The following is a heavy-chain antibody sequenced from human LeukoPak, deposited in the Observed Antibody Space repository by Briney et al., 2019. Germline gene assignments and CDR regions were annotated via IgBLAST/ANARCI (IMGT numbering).Heavy chain of an antibody. D-gene: IGHD3-16*01. CDR1: GYTFTGYY. J-gene: IGHJ4*02. CDR2: INPNSGGT. V-gene: IGHV1-2*02. CDR3: ARGGEGEAWGYFDY. Sequence: ASVKVSCKASGYTFTGYYMHWVRQAPGQGLEWMGWINPNSGGTNYAQKFYGRVTMTRDTSISTAYMELSRLRSDDTALYYCARGGEGEAWGYFDYWGQGTLVTVSS.